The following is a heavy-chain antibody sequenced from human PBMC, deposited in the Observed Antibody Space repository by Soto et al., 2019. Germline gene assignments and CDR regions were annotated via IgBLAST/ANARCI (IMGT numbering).Heavy chain of an antibody. V-gene: IGHV4-39*01. J-gene: IGHJ5*02. D-gene: IGHD3-9*01. CDR1: GVSISNTSYY. CDR3: ARLGLRYFDWIDA. CDR2: FYYSGNT. Sequence: PSETLSLTCSVSGVSISNTSYYWGWIRQPPGKGLEWIGTFYYSGNTDYNPSLKSRVTISVDTSKNQFFLKLSSVTAADTAVYYCARLGLRYFDWIDAWGQGTLVTVSS.